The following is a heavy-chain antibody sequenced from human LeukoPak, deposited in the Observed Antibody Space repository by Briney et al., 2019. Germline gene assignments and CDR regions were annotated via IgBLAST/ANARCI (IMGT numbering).Heavy chain of an antibody. CDR2: INPSGGST. V-gene: IGHV1-46*01. D-gene: IGHD6-13*01. J-gene: IGHJ4*02. CDR3: ARGSKQQQATDY. Sequence: ASVKVSCKTFGGTFRSHIFSWVRQAPGQGLEWMGIINPSGGSTTYAQKFQGRVTMTRDTSTSTVYMELSSLRSEDTAVYYCARGSKQQQATDYWGQGTLVTVSS. CDR1: GGTFRSHI.